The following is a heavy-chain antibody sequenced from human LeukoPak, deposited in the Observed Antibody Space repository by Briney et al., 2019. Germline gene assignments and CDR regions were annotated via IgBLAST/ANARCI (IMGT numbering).Heavy chain of an antibody. CDR1: GFTFIDYD. CDR3: ARGGIQVSGIDEFDY. CDR2: IGIRGDA. Sequence: GGSLRLSCAASGFTFIDYDMHWVRQVIGKGLEWVSAIGIRGDAHYSGSVKGRFTISTENAESSLYLQMNSLRAEDTAAYYCARGGIQVSGIDEFDYWGQGTLVTVSS. D-gene: IGHD6-19*01. V-gene: IGHV3-13*01. J-gene: IGHJ4*02.